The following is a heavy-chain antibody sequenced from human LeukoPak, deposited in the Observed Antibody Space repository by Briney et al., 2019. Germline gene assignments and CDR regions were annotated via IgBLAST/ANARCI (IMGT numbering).Heavy chain of an antibody. V-gene: IGHV3-11*06. D-gene: IGHD3-9*01. CDR2: ISSSSSYT. CDR1: GFTFSDYC. CDR3: VRAQGIRYFDWLSYFDY. Sequence: GGSLRLSCAASGFTFSDYCMSWIRQAPGKGLEWVSYISSSSSYTNYADSVKGRFTISRDNAKNSLYLQMNSLRAEDTAVYYCVRAQGIRYFDWLSYFDYWGQGTLVTVSS. J-gene: IGHJ4*02.